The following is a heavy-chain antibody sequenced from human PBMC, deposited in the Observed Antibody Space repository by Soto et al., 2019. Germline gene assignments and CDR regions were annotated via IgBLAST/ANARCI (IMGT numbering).Heavy chain of an antibody. CDR3: ARVDSSGYYTHPYFDY. J-gene: IGHJ4*02. V-gene: IGHV4-31*03. D-gene: IGHD3-22*01. Sequence: TLSLTCTVSGGSISSGGYYWSWIRQHPGKGLEWIGYIYYSGSTYYNPSLKSRVTISVDTSKNQFSLKLSSVTAADTAVYYCARVDSSGYYTHPYFDYWGQGTLVTVSS. CDR2: IYYSGST. CDR1: GGSISSGGYY.